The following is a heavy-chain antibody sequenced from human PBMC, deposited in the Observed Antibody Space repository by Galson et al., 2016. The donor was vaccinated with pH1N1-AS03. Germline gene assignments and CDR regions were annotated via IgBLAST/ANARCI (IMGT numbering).Heavy chain of an antibody. Sequence: SLRLSCAASGFTLTNYWMTWVRQAPGKGLEWVANIKTDGGDKNYVDSVKGRFIISRDNAKNSLYLQMNSLRDEDTAVYYCARELHYGWLVPGYWGQGTLVTVSS. CDR2: IKTDGGDK. V-gene: IGHV3-7*01. D-gene: IGHD6-19*01. CDR3: ARELHYGWLVPGY. J-gene: IGHJ4*02. CDR1: GFTLTNYW.